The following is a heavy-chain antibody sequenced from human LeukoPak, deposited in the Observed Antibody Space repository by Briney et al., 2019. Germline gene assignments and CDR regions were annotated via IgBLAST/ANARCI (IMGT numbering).Heavy chain of an antibody. CDR3: TTGPSYGYEW. Sequence: XXRQAPGXXXVWVSLIKTDGRTTIYADSVKGRFTISRDNGKSTLYLQMNSLRAEDTAIYYCTTGPSYGYEWWGQGTVVTVSS. CDR2: IKTDGRTT. D-gene: IGHD3-16*01. J-gene: IGHJ4*02. V-gene: IGHV3-74*01.